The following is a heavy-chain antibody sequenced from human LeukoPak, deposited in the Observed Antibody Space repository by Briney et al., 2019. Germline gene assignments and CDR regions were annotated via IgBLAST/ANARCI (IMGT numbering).Heavy chain of an antibody. J-gene: IGHJ4*02. Sequence: GASVKVSCKASGSIFSNYAITWVRQAPGRGLEWMGRIIPMLGVANNAETFQDRVTINADKSTNTMYLELSSLRAEDTAVYYCARDFVVTAASLGFDYWGQGTLVTVSS. CDR3: ARDFVVTAASLGFDY. D-gene: IGHD2-21*02. CDR1: GSIFSNYA. V-gene: IGHV1-69*04. CDR2: IIPMLGVA.